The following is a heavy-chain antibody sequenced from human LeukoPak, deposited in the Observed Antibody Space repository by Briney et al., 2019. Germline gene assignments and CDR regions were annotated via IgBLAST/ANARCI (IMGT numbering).Heavy chain of an antibody. V-gene: IGHV4-30-2*01. J-gene: IGHJ4*02. D-gene: IGHD6-19*01. Sequence: PSQTLSLTCTVSGGSISSGGYSWSWIRQPPGKGLEWIGEINHSGSTNYNPSLKSRVTISVDTSKNQFSLKLSSVTAADTAVYYCARLERGSSGWSDPFDYWGQGTLVTVSS. CDR3: ARLERGSSGWSDPFDY. CDR1: GGSISSGGYS. CDR2: INHSGST.